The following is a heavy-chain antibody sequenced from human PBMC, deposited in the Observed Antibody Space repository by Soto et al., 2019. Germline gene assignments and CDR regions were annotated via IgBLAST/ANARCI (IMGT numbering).Heavy chain of an antibody. CDR1: GSTFSNYI. D-gene: IGHD2-15*01. CDR3: AGGDNYYALGV. V-gene: IGHV3-30-3*01. CDR2: ISYDGSNK. J-gene: IGHJ6*02. Sequence: QLQLVESGGGVVQPGRSLSLSCTASGSTFSNYIMHWVRQAPGKGLEWVAFISYDGSNKDYADSVDGRFTISRDNSKSTLFLQLSSLRPEDTAVYYCAGGDNYYALGVWGQGTTVTVSS.